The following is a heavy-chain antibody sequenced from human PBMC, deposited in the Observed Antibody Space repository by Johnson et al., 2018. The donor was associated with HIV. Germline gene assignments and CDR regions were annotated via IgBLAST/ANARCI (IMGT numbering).Heavy chain of an antibody. J-gene: IGHJ3*02. Sequence: VQLVESGGGVVRPGGSLRLSCAASGFTFSSYAMHWVRQAPGKGLEWVAVISYDGSNKYYADSVKGRFTISRDNAKNSLYLQMNSLRADDTAVYYCAKDWGGYGQHFCDIWGQGTMVTVS. V-gene: IGHV3-30*04. D-gene: IGHD3-3*02. CDR1: GFTFSSYA. CDR3: AKDWGGYGQHFCDI. CDR2: ISYDGSNK.